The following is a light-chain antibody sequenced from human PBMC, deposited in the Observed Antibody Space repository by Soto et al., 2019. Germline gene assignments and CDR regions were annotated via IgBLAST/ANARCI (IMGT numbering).Light chain of an antibody. V-gene: IGKV3-20*01. J-gene: IGKJ1*01. CDR2: GAS. CDR3: QQYGSSPRT. Sequence: PGERATLSCRASQSVASNNLAWYQQKPGQSPRLLIYGASSRARGIPDRFTGSGSGTDFILTISRLEPEDFAVYYCQQYGSSPRTFGQGTRVEIK. CDR1: QSVASNN.